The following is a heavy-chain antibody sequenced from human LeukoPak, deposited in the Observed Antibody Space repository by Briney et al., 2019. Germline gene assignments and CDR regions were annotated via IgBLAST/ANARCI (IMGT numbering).Heavy chain of an antibody. V-gene: IGHV1-2*06. CDR2: INPNSGGT. CDR3: ARDLAGNSRDY. Sequence: ASVKVSCKASGYTFTSYDINWVRQATGQGLEWMGRINPNSGGTNYAQKFQGRVTMTRDTSISTAYMELSRLRSDDTAVYYCARDLAGNSRDYWGQGTLVTVSS. D-gene: IGHD4-23*01. J-gene: IGHJ4*02. CDR1: GYTFTSYD.